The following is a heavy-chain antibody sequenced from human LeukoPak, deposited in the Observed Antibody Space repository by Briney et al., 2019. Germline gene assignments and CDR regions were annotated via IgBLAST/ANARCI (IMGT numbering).Heavy chain of an antibody. J-gene: IGHJ3*02. Sequence: GESLKISCKGSGYSFTTYWIGWVRQMPGKGLEWMATIYPGDSQTRYSPSFQGQVTISADKTITTVYLQWSSLKASDTAMYYCARWPLHDTSDMWGQGTMVTVSS. V-gene: IGHV5-51*01. CDR1: GYSFTTYW. CDR2: IYPGDSQT. D-gene: IGHD4-11*01. CDR3: ARWPLHDTSDM.